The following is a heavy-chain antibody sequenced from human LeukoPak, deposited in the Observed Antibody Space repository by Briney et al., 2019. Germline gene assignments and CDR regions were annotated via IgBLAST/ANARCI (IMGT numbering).Heavy chain of an antibody. D-gene: IGHD6-19*01. Sequence: GGSLRLSCTASGFTFGDYAMSWFRQAPGKGLEWVGFIRSKAYGGTTEYAASVKGRFTISRDDSKSIAYLQMNSLKTEDTAVYYCTRGGDPKRGGSGWYGAYYGMDVWGQGTTVTVSS. CDR3: TRGGDPKRGGSGWYGAYYGMDV. J-gene: IGHJ6*02. CDR1: GFTFGDYA. V-gene: IGHV3-49*03. CDR2: IRSKAYGGTT.